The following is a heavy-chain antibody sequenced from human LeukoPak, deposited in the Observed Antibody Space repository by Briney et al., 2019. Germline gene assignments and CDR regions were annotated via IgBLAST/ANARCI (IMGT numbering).Heavy chain of an antibody. CDR2: IKSDGSKP. J-gene: IGHJ4*02. D-gene: IGHD3-22*01. Sequence: PGGSLRLSCAASGITFNYYWMHWVRQAPGKGLEWVSRIKSDGSKPDYADSVKGRFTISRDNAKNTLYLQMNSLRAEDTAVYYCASLYYYDIVGYYYDYWGQGTLVTVSS. CDR3: ASLYYYDIVGYYYDY. CDR1: GITFNYYW. V-gene: IGHV3-74*01.